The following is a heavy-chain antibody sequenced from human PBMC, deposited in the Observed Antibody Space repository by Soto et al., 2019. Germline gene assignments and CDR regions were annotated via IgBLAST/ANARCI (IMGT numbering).Heavy chain of an antibody. J-gene: IGHJ4*02. CDR2: IWYDGSNK. D-gene: IGHD1-7*01. CDR3: AGDGIGGTAFRGFCDY. V-gene: IGHV3-33*01. Sequence: QEHLVESGGGVVQPGRSLRLSCAASGSIFSGYGMHWVRQAPGKGLEWVAVIWYDGSNKYYADSVKGRFTISRDNSKNMLYLQMGSRSAEDTAVYYCAGDGIGGTAFRGFCDYWGQGTLVTVSS. CDR1: GSIFSGYG.